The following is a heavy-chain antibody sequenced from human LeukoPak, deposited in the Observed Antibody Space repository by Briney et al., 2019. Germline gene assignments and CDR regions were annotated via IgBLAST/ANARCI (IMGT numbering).Heavy chain of an antibody. Sequence: PSETLSLTCTVSGGSISSYYWSWIRQPPGKELEWIGYIYYSGSTSYNPSLKSRVTISVDTSKNQFSLKLSSVTAADTAVYYCARDNHDSSGYYPYYFDYWGQGTLVTVSS. CDR1: GGSISSYY. V-gene: IGHV4-59*01. D-gene: IGHD3-22*01. CDR3: ARDNHDSSGYYPYYFDY. CDR2: IYYSGST. J-gene: IGHJ4*02.